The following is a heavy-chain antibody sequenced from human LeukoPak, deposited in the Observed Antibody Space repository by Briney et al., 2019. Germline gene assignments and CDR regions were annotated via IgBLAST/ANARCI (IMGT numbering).Heavy chain of an antibody. J-gene: IGHJ5*02. D-gene: IGHD3-22*01. CDR2: VYNGGST. V-gene: IGHV4-59*08. CDR1: GGSISSYY. Sequence: SETLSLTCTVSGGSISSYYWSWIRQPPGKGLEWIGYVYNGGSTNYNPSLKSRVTISVDTSKNQFSLKLNSVTAADTAVYFCAGFGDSSGYWWFDPWGHGTLVIVSS. CDR3: AGFGDSSGYWWFDP.